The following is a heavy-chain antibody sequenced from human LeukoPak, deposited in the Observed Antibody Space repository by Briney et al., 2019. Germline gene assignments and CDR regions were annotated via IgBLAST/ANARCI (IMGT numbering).Heavy chain of an antibody. CDR2: MYHSGST. D-gene: IGHD6-19*01. J-gene: IGHJ6*03. CDR1: GYSISSGHY. V-gene: IGHV4-38-2*02. Sequence: SETLSLTCTVSGYSISSGHYWGWIRQPPGKGLEWIGSMYHSGSTYYNPPLKSRVTISEDTSKNQFSLKLRSVTAADTAVYYCARDFHSSGWYPRRYYYMDVWGKGTTVTVSS. CDR3: ARDFHSSGWYPRRYYYMDV.